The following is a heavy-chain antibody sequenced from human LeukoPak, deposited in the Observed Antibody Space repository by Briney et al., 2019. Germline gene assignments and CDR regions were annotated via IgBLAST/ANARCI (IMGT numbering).Heavy chain of an antibody. CDR1: GFTFSSYG. Sequence: GGSLRLSCAASGFTFSSYGMHWVRQAPGKGLEWVAVIWYDGSNKYYADSVKGRFTISRDNSKNTLYLQMNSLRAEDTAVYYCARDQIGDILTGYYFCYYYGMDVWGQGTTVTVSS. CDR3: ARDQIGDILTGYYFCYYYGMDV. V-gene: IGHV3-33*01. J-gene: IGHJ6*02. CDR2: IWYDGSNK. D-gene: IGHD3-9*01.